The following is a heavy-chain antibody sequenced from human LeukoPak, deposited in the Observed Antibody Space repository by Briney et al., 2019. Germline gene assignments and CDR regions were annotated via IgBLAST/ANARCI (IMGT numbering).Heavy chain of an antibody. V-gene: IGHV1-69*05. J-gene: IGHJ6*04. CDR2: IIPIFGAA. Sequence: ASVKVSCKASGGTFSSYAISWVRQAPGQGLEWMGGIIPIFGAANYAQTFQGRVTITTDDSTSTAYMELSSLRSEDTAVYYCARGRITVFGVVILDVWGKGTTVTGSS. D-gene: IGHD3-3*01. CDR1: GGTFSSYA. CDR3: ARGRITVFGVVILDV.